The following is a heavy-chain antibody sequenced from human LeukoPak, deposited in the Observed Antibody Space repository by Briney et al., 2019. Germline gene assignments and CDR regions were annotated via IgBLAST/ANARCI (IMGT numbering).Heavy chain of an antibody. Sequence: WXWXRQPXXXGLEWIAEIIHTGRTNYSPSLSSRLTLSVDTSKNHFSLKLSSVTAADTAIYYCARGIVKMVYASFDSWGQGTPVTVSS. D-gene: IGHD2-8*01. CDR3: ARGIVKMVYASFDS. J-gene: IGHJ4*02. V-gene: IGHV4-34*12. CDR2: IIHTGRT.